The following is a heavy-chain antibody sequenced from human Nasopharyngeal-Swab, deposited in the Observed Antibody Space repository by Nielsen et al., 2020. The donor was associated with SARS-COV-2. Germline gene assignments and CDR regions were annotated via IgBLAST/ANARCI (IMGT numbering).Heavy chain of an antibody. CDR1: AFTFRSYS. V-gene: IGHV3-48*01. CDR3: ASPRGIGELYGMDV. D-gene: IGHD3-10*01. Sequence: ESLQISCAASAFTFRSYSMNWVRQAPGKGLEWVSYISSSSSTIYYADSVAGRFTISRDNAKKSLYLQMSSLRSEDTAVYYCASPRGIGELYGMDVWGQGTTVTVSS. J-gene: IGHJ6*02. CDR2: ISSSSSTI.